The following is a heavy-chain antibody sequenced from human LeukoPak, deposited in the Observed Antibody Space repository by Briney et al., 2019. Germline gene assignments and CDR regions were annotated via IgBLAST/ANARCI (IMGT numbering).Heavy chain of an antibody. CDR2: IKGDGNGN. J-gene: IGHJ5*02. CDR3: ARESWSSLT. CDR1: GFSFSSYW. Sequence: GGSLRLSCAASGFSFSSYWTSWVRQAPGKGLEWVANIKGDGNGNNYVDSVKGRFTISRDNAKNSLYLQMNSLRAEDTAVYYCARESWSSLTWGQGTLVTVSS. V-gene: IGHV3-7*01. D-gene: IGHD2-2*01.